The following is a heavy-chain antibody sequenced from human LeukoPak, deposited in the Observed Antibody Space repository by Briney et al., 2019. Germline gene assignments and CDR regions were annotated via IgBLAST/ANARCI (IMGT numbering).Heavy chain of an antibody. CDR1: GGSFSGYY. Sequence: PSETLSLTCAVYGGSFSGYYWSWIRQPPGKGLEWIGSIYYSGSTSYNPSLKSRVTKSVDTSKNQFSLKLSSVTAADTAVYHCARHVYGYGDRSVFDMWGQGTMVTISS. V-gene: IGHV4-34*01. J-gene: IGHJ3*02. CDR2: IYYSGST. D-gene: IGHD4-17*01. CDR3: ARHVYGYGDRSVFDM.